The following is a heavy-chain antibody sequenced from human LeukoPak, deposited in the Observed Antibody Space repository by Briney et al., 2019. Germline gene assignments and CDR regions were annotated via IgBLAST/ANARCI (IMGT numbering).Heavy chain of an antibody. D-gene: IGHD6-19*01. Sequence: GGSLRLSCAASGFTFSSYAMSWVRQAPGKGLEWVSAISGSGGCTYYADSVKGRFTISRDNSKNTLYLQMNSLRAEDTAVYYCAKGSGWYDTPFDYWGQGTLVTVSS. V-gene: IGHV3-23*01. CDR3: AKGSGWYDTPFDY. CDR1: GFTFSSYA. CDR2: ISGSGGCT. J-gene: IGHJ4*02.